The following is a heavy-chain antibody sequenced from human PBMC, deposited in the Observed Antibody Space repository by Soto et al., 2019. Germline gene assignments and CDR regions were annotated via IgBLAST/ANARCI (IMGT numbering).Heavy chain of an antibody. Sequence: GGSLRLSCAASGFTFNSYAMSWVRQAPGKGLEWVSAISGSGISTYYADSVKGRFTISRDNSKKTLYLQMNRLRAEDTAVYYCAKESDHYSNYVGYFDYWGQGTMVTVYS. CDR2: ISGSGIST. J-gene: IGHJ4*02. CDR1: GFTFNSYA. V-gene: IGHV3-23*01. CDR3: AKESDHYSNYVGYFDY. D-gene: IGHD4-4*01.